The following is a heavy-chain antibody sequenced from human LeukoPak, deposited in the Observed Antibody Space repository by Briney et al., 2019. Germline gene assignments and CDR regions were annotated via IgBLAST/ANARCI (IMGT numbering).Heavy chain of an antibody. CDR3: ARALVVVPAAKAVVSYNWFDP. CDR1: GFTFSSYW. V-gene: IGHV3-74*01. CDR2: INSDGSST. Sequence: GGSLRLSCAASGFTFSSYWMHWVRQAPGEGLVWVSRINSDGSSTSYADSVKGRFTISRDNAKNTLYLQMNSLRAEDTAVYYCARALVVVPAAKAVVSYNWFDPWGQGTLVTVSS. J-gene: IGHJ5*02. D-gene: IGHD2-2*01.